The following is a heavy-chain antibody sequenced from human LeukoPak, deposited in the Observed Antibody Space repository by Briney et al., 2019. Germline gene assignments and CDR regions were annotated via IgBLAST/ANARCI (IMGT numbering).Heavy chain of an antibody. V-gene: IGHV3-7*01. D-gene: IGHD3-10*01. CDR2: INQDGSEK. Sequence: RGSLRLSCAASGFTFSTYWMSWVRQARGKGLEWVANINQDGSEKYYVDSVKGRFTISRDNATTSLYLHMNSLRAEDTAVYYCARSSSGNYPPYYFDYWGQGTLVTVSS. CDR1: GFTFSTYW. CDR3: ARSSSGNYPPYYFDY. J-gene: IGHJ4*02.